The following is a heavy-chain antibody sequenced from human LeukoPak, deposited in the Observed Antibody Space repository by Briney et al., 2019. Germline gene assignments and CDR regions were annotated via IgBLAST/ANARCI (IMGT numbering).Heavy chain of an antibody. CDR1: GFTFSGSA. D-gene: IGHD3-10*01. CDR2: IRNKANSYAT. J-gene: IGHJ3*02. V-gene: IGHV3-73*01. Sequence: LSGGSLRLSCAASGFTFSGSAVHWVRQASGKGLEWVGRIRNKANSYATAYAASVKGRFTISRDDSKNTAFLQMNSLKTEDTAVYYCYGSGASIWGQGTMVTASS. CDR3: YGSGASI.